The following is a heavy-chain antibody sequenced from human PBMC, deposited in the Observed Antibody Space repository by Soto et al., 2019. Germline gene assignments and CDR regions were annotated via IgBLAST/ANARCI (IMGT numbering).Heavy chain of an antibody. CDR2: ISAYNGNT. Sequence: ASVKVSCKASGYTFTSYGISWVRQAPRQGLEWMGWISAYNGNTNYAQKLQGRVTMTTDTSTSTAYMELRSLRSDDTAVYYCALDYYDSSGYYYVYAFDIWGQGTMVTVSS. D-gene: IGHD3-22*01. CDR3: ALDYYDSSGYYYVYAFDI. V-gene: IGHV1-18*01. J-gene: IGHJ3*02. CDR1: GYTFTSYG.